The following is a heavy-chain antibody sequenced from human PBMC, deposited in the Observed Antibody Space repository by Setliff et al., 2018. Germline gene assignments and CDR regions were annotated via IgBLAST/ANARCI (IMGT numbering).Heavy chain of an antibody. J-gene: IGHJ4*02. D-gene: IGHD2-15*01. V-gene: IGHV4-59*01. Sequence: SETLSLTCTVSGDSISGDYWSWIRQPPGKGLEWIGLIHYSGSTNYNPSLKSRVTISLDTPKNQFSLRLSSVTAADTAVYYCARTRYGLGGRPYWGQGTLVTVS. CDR1: GDSISGDY. CDR2: IHYSGST. CDR3: ARTRYGLGGRPY.